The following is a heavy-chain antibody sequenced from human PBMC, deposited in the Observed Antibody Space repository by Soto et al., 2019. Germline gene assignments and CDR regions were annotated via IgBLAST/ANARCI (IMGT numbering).Heavy chain of an antibody. CDR1: GYSFTSYW. CDR2: IYPGDSDT. V-gene: IGHV5-51*01. Sequence: GESLKISCKGSGYSFTSYWIDWVCQMPGKGLEWMGIIYPGDSDTRYSPSLQGQVTISADKSISTAYLQWSSLKASDTAMYYCARHGAIAAAAPFDYWGQGTLVTVSS. CDR3: ARHGAIAAAAPFDY. J-gene: IGHJ4*02. D-gene: IGHD6-13*01.